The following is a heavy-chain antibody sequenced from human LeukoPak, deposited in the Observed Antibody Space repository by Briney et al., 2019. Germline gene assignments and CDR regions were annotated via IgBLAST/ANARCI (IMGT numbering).Heavy chain of an antibody. Sequence: SETLSLTCAVSGYSISSGYYCGWIRQPAGKGLEWIGSIYHSGSTYYNPSLKSRVTISVDTSKNQFSLKLSSVTAADTAVYYCARLTIFPDYWGQGTLVTVSS. D-gene: IGHD3-3*01. CDR3: ARLTIFPDY. J-gene: IGHJ4*02. V-gene: IGHV4-38-2*01. CDR1: GYSISSGYY. CDR2: IYHSGST.